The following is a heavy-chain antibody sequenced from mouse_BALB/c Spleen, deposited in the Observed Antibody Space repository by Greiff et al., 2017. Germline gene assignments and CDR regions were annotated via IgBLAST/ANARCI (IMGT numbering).Heavy chain of an antibody. V-gene: IGHV14-1*02. Sequence: VQLKQSGAELVRPGALVKLSCKASGFNIKDYYMHWVKQRPEQGLEWIGWIDPENGNTIYDPKFQGKASITADTSSNTAYLQLSSLTSEDTAVYYCARYDEFAYWGQGTLVTVSA. CDR3: ARYDEFAY. CDR1: GFNIKDYY. D-gene: IGHD2-14*01. CDR2: IDPENGNT. J-gene: IGHJ3*01.